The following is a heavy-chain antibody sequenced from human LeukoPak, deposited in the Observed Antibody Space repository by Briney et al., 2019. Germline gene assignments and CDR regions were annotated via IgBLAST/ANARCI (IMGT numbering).Heavy chain of an antibody. CDR2: IKQDGSEK. D-gene: IGHD2-21*01. CDR3: ARDNSPDY. Sequence: PGGSLRLSCAASGFTFSSYWMSWVRQAPGKGLEWVANIKQDGSEKSYAESVRGRFTISRDNAKNSLYLQLNSLRAEDTALYYCARDNSPDYWGQGTLVTVSS. J-gene: IGHJ4*02. CDR1: GFTFSSYW. V-gene: IGHV3-7*03.